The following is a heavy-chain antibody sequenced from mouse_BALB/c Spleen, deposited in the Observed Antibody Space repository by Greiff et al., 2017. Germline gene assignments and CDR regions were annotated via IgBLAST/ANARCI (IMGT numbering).Heavy chain of an antibody. CDR3: ARYALGGNYLAWFAY. CDR2: ISSGSSTI. J-gene: IGHJ3*01. CDR1: GFTFSSFG. D-gene: IGHD2-1*01. Sequence: EVKLVESGGGLVQPGGSRKLSCAASGFTFSSFGMHWVRQAPEKGLEWVAYISSGSSTIYYADTVKGRFTISRDNPKNTLFLQMTSLRSEDTAMYYCARYALGGNYLAWFAYWGQGTLVTVSA. V-gene: IGHV5-17*02.